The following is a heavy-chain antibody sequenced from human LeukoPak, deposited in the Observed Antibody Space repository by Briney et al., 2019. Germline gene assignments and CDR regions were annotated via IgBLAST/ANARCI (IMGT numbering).Heavy chain of an antibody. D-gene: IGHD3-16*01. CDR2: IGTAGDT. Sequence: GGSLRLSCAASGFTFSSYDMHWVRQATGKGLEWVSGIGTAGDTYYPGSVKGRFTISRENAKNSLYLQMNSLRAGDTAVYYCAREVRGDYFDFWGQGTLVTVSS. CDR1: GFTFSSYD. J-gene: IGHJ4*02. CDR3: AREVRGDYFDF. V-gene: IGHV3-13*01.